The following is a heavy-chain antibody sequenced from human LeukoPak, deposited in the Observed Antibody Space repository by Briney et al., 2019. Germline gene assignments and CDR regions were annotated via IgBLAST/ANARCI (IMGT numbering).Heavy chain of an antibody. D-gene: IGHD3-3*01. V-gene: IGHV3-7*01. CDR1: GFTFSSHW. CDR3: ARDWGVNYEFWGGHFDY. Sequence: GGSLRLSCAASGFTFSSHWMSWVRQAPGKGLEWVANIKQEGSEKYYVDSVKGRFTIDRDNAKNSLYLQMNSMRAEDTSVYYCARDWGVNYEFWGGHFDYWGQGTLVTVSS. CDR2: IKQEGSEK. J-gene: IGHJ4*02.